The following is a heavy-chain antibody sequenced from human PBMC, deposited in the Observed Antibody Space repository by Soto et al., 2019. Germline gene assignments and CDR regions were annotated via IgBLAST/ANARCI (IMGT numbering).Heavy chain of an antibody. CDR2: IYYSGST. CDR3: ARDHYYDSSGLRARDAFDI. J-gene: IGHJ3*02. CDR1: GGSISSSSYY. V-gene: IGHV4-39*02. Sequence: PSETLSLTCTVSGGSISSSSYYWCWIRHPPGKGLEWIGSIYYSGSTYYNPSLKSRVTISVDTSKNQFSLKLSSVTAADTAVYYCARDHYYDSSGLRARDAFDIWCQGTMVTVSS. D-gene: IGHD3-22*01.